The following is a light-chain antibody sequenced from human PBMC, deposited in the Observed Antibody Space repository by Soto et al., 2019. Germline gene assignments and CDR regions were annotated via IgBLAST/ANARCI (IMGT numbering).Light chain of an antibody. CDR2: AAS. J-gene: IGKJ1*01. Sequence: DIQMTQSPSSLSASVGDEVTITCRASQTIMTYLNWYQLKPGKPSMLLIYAASSLQSGVPSRFSGSGSGTDCTLTISSLPPEDFATYSCHQSYNSPQSFGHGTKVEIK. CDR3: HQSYNSPQS. V-gene: IGKV1-39*01. CDR1: QTIMTY.